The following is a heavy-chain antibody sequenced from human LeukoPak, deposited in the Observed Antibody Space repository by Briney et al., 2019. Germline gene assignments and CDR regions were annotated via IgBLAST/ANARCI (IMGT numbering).Heavy chain of an antibody. J-gene: IGHJ4*02. V-gene: IGHV4-39*07. Sequence: PSETLSLTCTVSGGSISSSSYYWGWIRQPPGKGLEWIASIYYSGSTYYNPSLKSRVTISVDTSKNQFSLKLSSVTAADTAVYYCARDTRGDYGDYVSYFDYWGQGTLVTVSS. CDR3: ARDTRGDYGDYVSYFDY. D-gene: IGHD4-17*01. CDR1: GGSISSSSYY. CDR2: IYYSGST.